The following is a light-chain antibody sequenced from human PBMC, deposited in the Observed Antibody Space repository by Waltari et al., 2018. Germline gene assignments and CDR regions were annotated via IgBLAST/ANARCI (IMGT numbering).Light chain of an antibody. J-gene: IGLJ1*01. CDR1: SNNVGNLG. CDR3: SAWDTSLNAHV. V-gene: IGLV10-54*04. CDR2: RSY. Sequence: QAGPTQPPSVSKGLRQTATLTSTAYSNNVGNLGALLLQQHQGPPPKLLSYRSYDLPSGISGRFFASGSGNTAALTITGLLVEDEVKSYCSAWDTSLNAHVFGSWSKVTVL.